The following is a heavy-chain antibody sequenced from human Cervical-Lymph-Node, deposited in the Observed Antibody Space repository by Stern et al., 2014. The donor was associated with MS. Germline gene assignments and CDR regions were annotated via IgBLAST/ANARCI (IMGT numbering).Heavy chain of an antibody. J-gene: IGHJ5*02. CDR1: GGPISSSGYY. V-gene: IGHV4-61*02. Sequence: QDQLVESGPGLVKPSQTLSLTCTVSGGPISSSGYYWSWIRQPADKGLEWIGRIHASGSTYYNPSLKSRVTTSMAKAQHQFSLKLPSVTAADTAVYYCATTRWDLFTWNWFDPWGQGTLVTVSS. D-gene: IGHD1-26*01. CDR3: ATTRWDLFTWNWFDP. CDR2: IHASGST.